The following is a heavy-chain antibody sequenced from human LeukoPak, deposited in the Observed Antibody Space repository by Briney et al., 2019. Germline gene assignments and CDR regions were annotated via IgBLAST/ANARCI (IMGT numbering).Heavy chain of an antibody. V-gene: IGHV4-59*01. Sequence: PSETLSLTCTVSGGSISSYYWSWIRQPPGKGLEWIGYMYYSGSTKYNPSLKSRVTISVDTSKNQFSLKLSSVTAADTAVYYCAGDYGRYYGMDVWGKGTTVTVSS. CDR2: MYYSGST. CDR3: AGDYGRYYGMDV. D-gene: IGHD4-17*01. CDR1: GGSISSYY. J-gene: IGHJ6*04.